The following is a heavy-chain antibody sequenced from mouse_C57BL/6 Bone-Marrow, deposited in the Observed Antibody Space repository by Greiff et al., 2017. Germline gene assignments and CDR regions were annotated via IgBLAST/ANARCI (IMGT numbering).Heavy chain of an antibody. CDR1: GFTFSDYG. V-gene: IGHV5-17*01. Sequence: DVKLVESGGGLVKPGGSLKLSCAASGFTFSDYGMHWVRQAPEKGLEWVAYISSGSSTIYYADTVKGRFTISRDNAKNTLFLQMTSLRSEDTAMYYCARRYYGSREYYFDYWGQGTTLTVSS. D-gene: IGHD1-1*01. J-gene: IGHJ2*01. CDR3: ARRYYGSREYYFDY. CDR2: ISSGSSTI.